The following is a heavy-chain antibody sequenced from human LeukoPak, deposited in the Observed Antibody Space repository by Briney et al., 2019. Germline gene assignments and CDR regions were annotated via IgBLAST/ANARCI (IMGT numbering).Heavy chain of an antibody. V-gene: IGHV1-69*04. CDR2: IIPIFGIA. Sequence: GASVKVSGKASGGTFSSYAISWVRQAPGQGLEWMGRIIPIFGIANYAQKFQGRVTITADKSTSTAYMELSSLRSEDTAVYYCARAGSSLVWFDPWGQGTLVTVSS. J-gene: IGHJ5*02. CDR3: ARAGSSLVWFDP. D-gene: IGHD6-6*01. CDR1: GGTFSSYA.